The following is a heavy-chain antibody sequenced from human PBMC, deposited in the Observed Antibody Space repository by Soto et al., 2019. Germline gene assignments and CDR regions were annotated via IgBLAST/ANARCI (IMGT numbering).Heavy chain of an antibody. CDR2: ISDEKGDT. V-gene: IGHV1-18*01. J-gene: IGHJ2*01. D-gene: IGHD2-15*01. CDR3: ARCYCSVGSCFTCWHFDL. Sequence: QVQVVQSGAEVKKPGASVKVACKASGYTFSTFGMSWVRQAPGQGLEWMGWISDEKGDTNSAQKFQDRVTMTTDTSTGTGYMEVRSLTSGDTAVYYCARCYCSVGSCFTCWHFDLWGRGTLVTVSS. CDR1: GYTFSTFG.